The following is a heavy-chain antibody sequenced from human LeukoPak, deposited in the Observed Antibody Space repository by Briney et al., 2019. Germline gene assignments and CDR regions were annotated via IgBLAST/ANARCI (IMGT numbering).Heavy chain of an antibody. J-gene: IGHJ5*02. CDR1: GYSFNKYW. CDR2: IYPGDSDT. CDR3: ARRPALVGGGFGA. V-gene: IGHV5-51*01. Sequence: GESLKISCEGSGYSFNKYWIAWVRQVPGKGLEWMGIIYPGDSDTRYDPSFRGQVTISADRSTSTAYLEWHSLKASDTAIYFCARRPALVGGGFGAWGQGTLVTVSS. D-gene: IGHD2-21*01.